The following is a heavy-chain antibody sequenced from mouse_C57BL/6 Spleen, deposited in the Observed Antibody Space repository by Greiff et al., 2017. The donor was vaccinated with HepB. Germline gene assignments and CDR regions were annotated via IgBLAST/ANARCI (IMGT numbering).Heavy chain of an antibody. D-gene: IGHD2-1*01. J-gene: IGHJ1*03. CDR2: INPSTGDT. CDR1: GYSFTGYY. CDR3: ARRYGNFWYFDV. V-gene: IGHV1-42*01. Sequence: VQLQQSGPELVKPGASVKISCKASGYSFTGYYMNWVKQSPEKSLEWIGEINPSTGDTTYNQKFKAKATLTVDKSSSTAYMQLKSLTSEDSAVYYCARRYGNFWYFDVWGTGTTVTVSS.